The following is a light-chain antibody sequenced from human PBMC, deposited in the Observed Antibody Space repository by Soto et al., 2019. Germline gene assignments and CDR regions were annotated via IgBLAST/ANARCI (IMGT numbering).Light chain of an antibody. CDR1: QGISNF. V-gene: IGKV1-27*01. Sequence: DIQMTQSPSSLSASVGDRVTITCRARQGISNFLAWYQQKPRKVPKLLISAASTLQSGVPSRFSGSGSGTDFTLNITSLQPEDVATYYCQKDSSVITFGEGTRLEIK. CDR2: AAS. CDR3: QKDSSVIT. J-gene: IGKJ5*01.